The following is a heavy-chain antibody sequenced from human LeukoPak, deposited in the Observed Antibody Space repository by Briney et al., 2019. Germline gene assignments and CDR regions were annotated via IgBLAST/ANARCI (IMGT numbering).Heavy chain of an antibody. V-gene: IGHV4-59*11. Sequence: SETLSLTCTVSCGSISSHYWSWIRQPPGKGLEWIGYNYYNGSTNYNPSLKSRVTISVDTSKNQFSLKLSSVTAADTAVYYCARVGGYNSPFGYWGQGTLVTVSS. CDR2: NYYNGST. D-gene: IGHD5-24*01. J-gene: IGHJ4*02. CDR3: ARVGGYNSPFGY. CDR1: CGSISSHY.